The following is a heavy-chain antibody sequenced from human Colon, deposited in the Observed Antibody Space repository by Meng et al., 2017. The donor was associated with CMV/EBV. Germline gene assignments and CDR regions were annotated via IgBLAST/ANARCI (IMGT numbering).Heavy chain of an antibody. CDR1: GYTFTSYY. V-gene: IGHV1-46*01. D-gene: IGHD3-22*01. CDR3: ARADSDSSGYYGPDF. J-gene: IGHJ3*01. Sequence: ASVKVSCKASGYTFTSYYIHWVRQAPGQGLEWMGMINPSGGSTSYSHKFQDRITMTRDTSISTVYMEVTRLTSDDTAMYYCARADSDSSGYYGPDFWGQGTMVTVSS. CDR2: INPSGGST.